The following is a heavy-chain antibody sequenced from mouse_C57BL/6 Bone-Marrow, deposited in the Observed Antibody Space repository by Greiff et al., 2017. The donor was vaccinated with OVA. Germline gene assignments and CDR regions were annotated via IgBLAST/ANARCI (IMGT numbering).Heavy chain of an antibody. V-gene: IGHV5-12*01. CDR1: GFTFSDYY. Sequence: EVQLVESGGGLVQPGGSLKLSCAASGFTFSDYYMYWVRQTPEKRLEWVAYISNGGGSTYYPDTVKGRFTISRDNSKNTLYLQMSRLKSEDTAMYSCARQGDGYSNYFDYWGQGTTLTVSS. CDR3: ARQGDGYSNYFDY. J-gene: IGHJ2*01. CDR2: ISNGGGST. D-gene: IGHD2-3*01.